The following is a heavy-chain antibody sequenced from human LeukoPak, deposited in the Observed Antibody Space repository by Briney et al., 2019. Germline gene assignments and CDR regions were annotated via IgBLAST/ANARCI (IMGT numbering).Heavy chain of an antibody. J-gene: IGHJ6*03. CDR3: SLLLCVCSYFLRYGAIPDV. CDR1: GFAFSDYS. V-gene: IGHV3-48*02. CDR2: ISSGGTTV. Sequence: PGGSLRLSCGASGFAFSDYSMHWVRQPSGRGLEWVSYISSGGTTVFYADSVKGRFTISRENDRNSVFLQMSGLRDEDTATYYCSLLLCVCSYFLRYGAIPDVWGKGTTVSVS. D-gene: IGHD3-10*01.